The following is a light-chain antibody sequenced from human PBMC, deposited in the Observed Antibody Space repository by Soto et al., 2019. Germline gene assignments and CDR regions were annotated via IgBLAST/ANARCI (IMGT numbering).Light chain of an antibody. V-gene: IGKV3-20*01. Sequence: EIVLTQSPGFLSLSPGLRATLSCRASQSVDTTFFAWYQKKPGQAPRLLIYGASKRATGITDRFSGSGSGTDSVLISRRLEPEECAVYYGQQYMISVTFGQGTKVESK. CDR2: GAS. CDR1: QSVDTTF. J-gene: IGKJ1*01. CDR3: QQYMISVT.